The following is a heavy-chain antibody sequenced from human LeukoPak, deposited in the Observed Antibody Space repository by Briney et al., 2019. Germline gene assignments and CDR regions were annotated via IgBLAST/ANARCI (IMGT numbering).Heavy chain of an antibody. Sequence: GGSLRLSCADSGFTVSSNYMRWVRQAPGKWLEWVSVIYSGGSTHYADSVKGRFTVSRDNAKNTLFLQMNSLRAEDTAVYYCARVSGYTLVGAFDFWGQGTMVTVSS. J-gene: IGHJ3*01. CDR3: ARVSGYTLVGAFDF. D-gene: IGHD1-26*01. CDR2: IYSGGST. V-gene: IGHV3-66*01. CDR1: GFTVSSNY.